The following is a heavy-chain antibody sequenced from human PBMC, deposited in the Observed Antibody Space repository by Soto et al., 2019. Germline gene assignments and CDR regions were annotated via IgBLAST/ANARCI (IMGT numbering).Heavy chain of an antibody. CDR2: IRSKVNTYAT. CDR1: GFTFSDSA. D-gene: IGHD5-18*01. Sequence: EVQLVESGGGLVQPGGSLKLSCVASGFTFSDSAMHWVRQASGKGLEWVGRIRSKVNTYATAYAASVKGRFTISRDDSMNTAYLQMNNLKTEDTAVYYCTRRRDWTAMDPLDYWGQGTLVTVSS. J-gene: IGHJ4*02. CDR3: TRRRDWTAMDPLDY. V-gene: IGHV3-73*02.